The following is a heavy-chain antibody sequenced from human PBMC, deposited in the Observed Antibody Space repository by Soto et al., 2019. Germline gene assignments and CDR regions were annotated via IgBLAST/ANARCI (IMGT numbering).Heavy chain of an antibody. CDR3: ARRGYGSRWPNVYMDV. J-gene: IGHJ6*03. CDR1: GFTFSNYE. D-gene: IGHD6-13*01. V-gene: IGHV3-64*01. Sequence: EAQLVESGGGLVQPGGSLRLSCAASGFTFSNYEMHWVRQAPGKGLEYVSGISNNGAHTDYAKSVKGRFTISRDNSENTLYLQMGSLRAEDMALDSCARRGYGSRWPNVYMDVWGKGTTVTVSS. CDR2: ISNNGAHT.